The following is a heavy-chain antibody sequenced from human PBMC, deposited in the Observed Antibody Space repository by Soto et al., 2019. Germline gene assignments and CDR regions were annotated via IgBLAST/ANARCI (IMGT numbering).Heavy chain of an antibody. CDR3: ARDPPLPAAMVD. J-gene: IGHJ4*02. D-gene: IGHD2-2*01. V-gene: IGHV4-4*02. CDR2: IYHSGST. CDR1: GGSLSSSNW. Sequence: QVQLQESGPGLVKPSGTLSLTCAVSGGSLSSSNWWSWVRQPPGKGLEWIGEIYHSGSTNYNPSLKRRVTISVDKSKNQVSRQLSSVTAADTALYYCARDPPLPAAMVDWGQGTLVTVSS.